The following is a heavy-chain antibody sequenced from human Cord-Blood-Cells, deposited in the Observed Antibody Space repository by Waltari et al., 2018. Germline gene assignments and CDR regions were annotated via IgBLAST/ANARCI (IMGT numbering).Heavy chain of an antibody. D-gene: IGHD5-18*01. CDR2: ISAYNGNT. V-gene: IGHV1-18*01. Sequence: QVQLVQSGAEVKKPGASVKVSCKASGYTFTSYGISWVRQAPGQGLEWMGWISAYNGNTNYAQRLQGRVTRTTDTSTSTAYRELRSLRSDDTAVYYCAREEGVDTAMVTFDYWGQGTLVTVSS. J-gene: IGHJ4*02. CDR1: GYTFTSYG. CDR3: AREEGVDTAMVTFDY.